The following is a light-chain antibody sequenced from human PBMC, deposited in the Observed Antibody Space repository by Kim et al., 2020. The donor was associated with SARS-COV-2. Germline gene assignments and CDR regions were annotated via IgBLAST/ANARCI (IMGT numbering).Light chain of an antibody. CDR2: DAS. CDR3: QQYHSLPIT. Sequence: ASLRDRVTITCQASQDISNYLNWYQQKPGKAPKLLIYDASNLETGVPSRFSGSGSGTDFTLTISSLLPEDIATYYCQQYHSLPITFGQGTRLEIK. CDR1: QDISNY. V-gene: IGKV1-33*01. J-gene: IGKJ5*01.